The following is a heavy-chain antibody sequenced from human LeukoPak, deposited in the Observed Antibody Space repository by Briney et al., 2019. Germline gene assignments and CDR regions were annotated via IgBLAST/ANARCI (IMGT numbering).Heavy chain of an antibody. Sequence: KPGGSLRLSCAASGFTFTSYSMNWVRQAPGKGLEWVSSISSSSSYIYYAYSVKGRFTISRDNAKNSLYLQMNSLRAEDTAVYYCARDRVGDYYDSSGYPFGYWGQGTLVTVSS. CDR2: ISSSSSYI. CDR3: ARDRVGDYYDSSGYPFGY. V-gene: IGHV3-21*01. D-gene: IGHD3-22*01. CDR1: GFTFTSYS. J-gene: IGHJ4*02.